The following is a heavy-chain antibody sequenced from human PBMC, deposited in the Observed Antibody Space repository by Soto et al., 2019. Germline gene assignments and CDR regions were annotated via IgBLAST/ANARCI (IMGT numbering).Heavy chain of an antibody. CDR2: IVVGSGNT. CDR3: AADGQYYYDSSGYLG. D-gene: IGHD3-22*01. J-gene: IGHJ4*02. CDR1: GFTFTSSA. V-gene: IGHV1-58*01. Sequence: GASVKVSCKASGFTFTSSAVQWVRQARGQRLEWIGWIVVGSGNTNYAQKFQERVTITRDMSTSTAYMELSSLRSEDTAVYYCAADGQYYYDSSGYLGWGQGTLVTLA.